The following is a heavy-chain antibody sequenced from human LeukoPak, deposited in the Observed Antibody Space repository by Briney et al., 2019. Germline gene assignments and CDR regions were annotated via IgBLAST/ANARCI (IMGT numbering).Heavy chain of an antibody. D-gene: IGHD1-26*01. CDR2: IYYRGST. Sequence: SETLSLTCSVWGGFLSRYYWLWMRQPPGRGLEGGGYIYYRGSTNYNPSLNSRVTISVDPSKNLFSLKLSSVAAADTAMYYCAGDGSGSYYFDYWGQGTLVPVSS. CDR3: AGDGSGSYYFDY. J-gene: IGHJ4*02. CDR1: GGFLSRYY. V-gene: IGHV4-59*13.